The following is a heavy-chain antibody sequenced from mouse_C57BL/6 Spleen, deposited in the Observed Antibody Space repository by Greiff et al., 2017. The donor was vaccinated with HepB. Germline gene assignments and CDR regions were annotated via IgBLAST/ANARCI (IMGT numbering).Heavy chain of an antibody. V-gene: IGHV5-6*01. CDR2: ISSGGSYT. D-gene: IGHD5-2*01. J-gene: IGHJ3*01. CDR1: GFTFSSYG. CDR3: ARQNTAY. Sequence: EVKLVESGGDLVKPGGSLKLSCAASGFTFSSYGMSWVRQTPDKRLEWVATISSGGSYTYYPDSVKGRFTISRDNAKNTLYLQMSSLKSEDTAMYYCARQNTAYWGQGTLVTVSA.